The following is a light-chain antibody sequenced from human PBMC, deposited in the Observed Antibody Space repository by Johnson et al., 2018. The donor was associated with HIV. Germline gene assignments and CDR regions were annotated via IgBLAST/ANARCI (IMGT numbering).Light chain of an antibody. CDR2: ENT. CDR3: ATWDRSLSAGGG. CDR1: SSNIGNNY. V-gene: IGLV1-51*02. Sequence: QSVLTQPPSVSAAPGQKVTISCSGSSSNIGNNYVSWYRQLPGTAPKLLIYENTQRPSGIPDRFSGSKSGASATLGITGLQTGDEADYYCATWDRSLSAGGGFGTGTKVTV. J-gene: IGLJ1*01.